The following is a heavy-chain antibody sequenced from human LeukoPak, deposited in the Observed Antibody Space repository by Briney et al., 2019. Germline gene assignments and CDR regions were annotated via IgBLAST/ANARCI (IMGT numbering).Heavy chain of an antibody. J-gene: IGHJ3*02. CDR1: GYSFTSYW. CDR3: AGDVYYDSSGYYPSAFDI. CDR2: IYPGDSDT. D-gene: IGHD3-22*01. Sequence: GESLKISCKGSGYSFTSYWIGWVRQMPGKGLEWMGIIYPGDSDTRYSPSLQGQVTISADKSISTAYLQWSSLKASDTAMYYCAGDVYYDSSGYYPSAFDIWGQGTMVTVSS. V-gene: IGHV5-51*01.